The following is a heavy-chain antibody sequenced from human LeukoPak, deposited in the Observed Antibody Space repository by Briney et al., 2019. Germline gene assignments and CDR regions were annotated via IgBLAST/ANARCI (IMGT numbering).Heavy chain of an antibody. CDR3: ARDLFVGAAQI. D-gene: IGHD1-26*01. CDR2: IYYSGST. Sequence: SETLSLTCTVSGGSISSYCWSWIRQFPGKGLEWIGYIYYSGSTNYNPSLKSRVTMSLYTSKNQFSLKLSSVTAADTALYYCARDLFVGAAQIWGQGTLVTVSS. J-gene: IGHJ4*02. V-gene: IGHV4-59*01. CDR1: GGSISSYC.